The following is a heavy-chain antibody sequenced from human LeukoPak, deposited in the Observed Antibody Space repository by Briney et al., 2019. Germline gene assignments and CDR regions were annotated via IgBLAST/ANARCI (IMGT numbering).Heavy chain of an antibody. D-gene: IGHD5-24*01. V-gene: IGHV4-38-2*02. CDR1: GYSISSGFY. Sequence: PSETLSLTCSVSGYSISSGFYWDWIRQPPGKGLEWIGSFHHSGSTPYNPSLNSRVSISVDTSKNQLSLKLSSVTAADTAVYHCARREGYNFDYWGQGTLVTVSS. CDR2: FHHSGST. CDR3: ARREGYNFDY. J-gene: IGHJ4*02.